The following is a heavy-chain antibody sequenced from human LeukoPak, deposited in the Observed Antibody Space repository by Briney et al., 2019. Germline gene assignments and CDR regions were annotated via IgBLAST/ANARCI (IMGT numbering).Heavy chain of an antibody. J-gene: IGHJ4*02. D-gene: IGHD4-23*01. CDR3: ARNGGNSDFDY. Sequence: GGSLRLSCAASGFTFSNYAMSWVRQAPGKGLEWASAIGGSGGNTNYADSVKGRFTISRDNAKNSLYLQMNSLRAEDTAVYYCARNGGNSDFDYWGQGTLVTVSS. V-gene: IGHV3-23*01. CDR1: GFTFSNYA. CDR2: IGGSGGNT.